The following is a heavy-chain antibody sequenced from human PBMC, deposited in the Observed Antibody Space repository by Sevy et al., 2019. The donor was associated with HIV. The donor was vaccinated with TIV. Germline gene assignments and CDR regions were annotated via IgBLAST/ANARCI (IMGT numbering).Heavy chain of an antibody. J-gene: IGHJ4*02. CDR3: ARGEDSAMIDY. Sequence: HSETLSLTCTVSGGSISSGSYYWGWIRQPPGKGLEWIGTMYYDGSAYYNPSLQSRVSMSVDTSKNQFSLNLSSVTAADTAVYFCARGEDSAMIDYWGQGTLVTVSS. D-gene: IGHD5-18*01. V-gene: IGHV4-39*01. CDR1: GGSISSGSYY. CDR2: MYYDGSA.